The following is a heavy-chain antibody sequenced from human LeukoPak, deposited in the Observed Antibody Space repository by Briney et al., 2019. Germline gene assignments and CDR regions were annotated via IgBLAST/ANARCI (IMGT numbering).Heavy chain of an antibody. J-gene: IGHJ3*02. V-gene: IGHV1-18*01. CDR1: GYTFTSYG. D-gene: IGHD2-2*01. Sequence: ASVKVSCKASGYTFTSYGISWVRQAPGQGLEWMGWISAYNGNTNYAQKLQGRVTMTTDTSPSTAYMELRSLRSDDTAVYYCARVKRYCSSTSCSDAFDIWGQGTMVTVSS. CDR3: ARVKRYCSSTSCSDAFDI. CDR2: ISAYNGNT.